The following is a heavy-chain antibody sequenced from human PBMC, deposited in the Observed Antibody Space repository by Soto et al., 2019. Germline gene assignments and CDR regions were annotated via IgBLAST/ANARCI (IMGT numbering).Heavy chain of an antibody. Sequence: QVQLVQSGAEVKKPGASVKVSCKASGYSFTGQFLHWLRQAPGQGLEWMGWINPKRGGPNYAQKFPGRVMMTRDTSIDTAYMELNRLRSDDTAVYYCASAHYDYIWGSYDYWGQGTLVTVSS. CDR2: INPKRGGP. CDR1: GYSFTGQF. CDR3: ASAHYDYIWGSYDY. V-gene: IGHV1-2*02. J-gene: IGHJ4*02. D-gene: IGHD3-16*01.